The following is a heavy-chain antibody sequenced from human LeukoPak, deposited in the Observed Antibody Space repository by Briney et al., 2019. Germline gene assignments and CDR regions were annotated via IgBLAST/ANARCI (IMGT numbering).Heavy chain of an antibody. J-gene: IGHJ6*02. V-gene: IGHV4-59*01. CDR2: IYYSGST. CDR1: GGSISSYY. D-gene: IGHD6-19*01. CDR3: ARGGIAVAGTPYYYGMDV. Sequence: SETLSLTCTVSGGSISSYYWSWIRQPPGKGLEWIGYIYYSGSTNYNPSLKSRATISVDTSKNQFSLKLSSVTAADTAVYYCARGGIAVAGTPYYYGMDVWGQGTTVTVSS.